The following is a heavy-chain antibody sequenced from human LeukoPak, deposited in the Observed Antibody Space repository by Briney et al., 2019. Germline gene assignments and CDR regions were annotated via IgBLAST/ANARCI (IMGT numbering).Heavy chain of an antibody. J-gene: IGHJ5*02. CDR2: IRNKAYGGTT. CDR1: GFTFGDYA. D-gene: IGHD3-10*01. V-gene: IGHV3-49*05. CDR3: TRDKSPYYYGSGSSNWFDP. Sequence: KTGGSLRLSCTASGFTFGDYAMSWFRQAPGKGLEWVGFIRNKAYGGTTEYAASVKGRFTISRDDSKSIAYLQMNSLKTEDTAVYYCTRDKSPYYYGSGSSNWFDPWGQGTLVTVSS.